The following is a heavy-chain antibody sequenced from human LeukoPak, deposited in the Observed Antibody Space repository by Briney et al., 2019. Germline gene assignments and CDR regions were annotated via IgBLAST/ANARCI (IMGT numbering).Heavy chain of an antibody. CDR3: AEGRWLQPDY. V-gene: IGHV1-2*06. Sequence: ASVKVSCKASGYTFTGYYMHWVRQAPGQGLEWMGRINTNSGGTNYAQKFQGRVTMTRDTSISTAYMELSRLRSDDPAVYYCAEGRWLQPDYWGQGTLVTVSS. J-gene: IGHJ4*02. D-gene: IGHD5-24*01. CDR2: INTNSGGT. CDR1: GYTFTGYY.